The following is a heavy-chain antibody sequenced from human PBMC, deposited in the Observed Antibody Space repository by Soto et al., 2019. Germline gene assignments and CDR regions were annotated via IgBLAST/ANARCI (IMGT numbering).Heavy chain of an antibody. CDR1: GNTLSDFS. V-gene: IGHV1-24*01. CDR3: ATDDTHGYYTFNY. J-gene: IGHJ4*02. CDR2: CDXXNXEX. Sequence: ASVKGSCKGSGNTLSDFSMHWVRQAPGKGLEWXGVCDXXNXEXTXAXXXXGRVTMTEDTSTDTAYMELNSLTSEDTAVYYCATDDTHGYYTFNYWGQGALVTVSS. D-gene: IGHD3-22*01.